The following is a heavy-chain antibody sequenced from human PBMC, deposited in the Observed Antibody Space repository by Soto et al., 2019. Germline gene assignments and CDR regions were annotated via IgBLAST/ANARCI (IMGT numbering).Heavy chain of an antibody. D-gene: IGHD2-15*01. J-gene: IGHJ6*03. Sequence: SETLSLTCAVYGGSFSGYYWSWIRQPPGKGLEWIGEINHSGSTNYNPSLKSRVTISVDTSKNQFSLKLSSVTAADTAVYYCARDGVCSGGSCTGGNSYYMDVWGKGTTVTVS. V-gene: IGHV4-34*01. CDR1: GGSFSGYY. CDR2: INHSGST. CDR3: ARDGVCSGGSCTGGNSYYMDV.